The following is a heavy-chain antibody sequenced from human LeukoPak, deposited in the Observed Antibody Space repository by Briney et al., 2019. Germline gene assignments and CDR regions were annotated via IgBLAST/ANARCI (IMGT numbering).Heavy chain of an antibody. CDR2: IIPIFGIA. V-gene: IGHV1-69*04. CDR1: GGTFISYA. J-gene: IGHJ5*02. Sequence: SVKVSCKASGGTFISYAISWVRQAPGQGLEWMGRIIPIFGIANYAQKFQGRVTTTADKSTSTAYMELSSLRSEDTAVYDCARGEGYCSGGSCYLDPWGQGTLVTVSS. D-gene: IGHD2-15*01. CDR3: ARGEGYCSGGSCYLDP.